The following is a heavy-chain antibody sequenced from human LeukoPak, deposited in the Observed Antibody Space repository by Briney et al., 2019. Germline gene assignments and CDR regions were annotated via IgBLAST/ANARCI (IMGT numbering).Heavy chain of an antibody. J-gene: IGHJ3*02. CDR1: GFTFSSYS. CDR3: ARGLAVAGTGDAFDI. Sequence: GGSLRLSCAASGFTFSSYSMNWVRQAPGKGLEWVSYINSNSRYIYYADSVKGRFTISRDNSKNTLYLQMNSLRAEDTAVYYCARGLAVAGTGDAFDIWGQGTMVTVSS. V-gene: IGHV3-21*01. D-gene: IGHD6-19*01. CDR2: INSNSRYI.